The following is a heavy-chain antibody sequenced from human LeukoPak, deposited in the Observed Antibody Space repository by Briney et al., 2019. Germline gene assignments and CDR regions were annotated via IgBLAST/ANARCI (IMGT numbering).Heavy chain of an antibody. CDR1: GFTFSSYA. J-gene: IGHJ5*02. CDR3: AKSGVATIKRENWFDP. D-gene: IGHD5-12*01. Sequence: PGGSLRLSCAASGFTFSSYAMSWVRQAPGKGLEWVSAISGSGGSTYYADSVKGRFTISRDNSKNTLYLQMNSLRAEDTAVYYCAKSGVATIKRENWFDPWGQGTLVTVSS. CDR2: ISGSGGST. V-gene: IGHV3-23*01.